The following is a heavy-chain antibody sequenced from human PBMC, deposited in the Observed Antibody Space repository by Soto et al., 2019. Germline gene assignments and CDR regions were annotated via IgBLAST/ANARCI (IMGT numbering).Heavy chain of an antibody. CDR1: GFTFSNYY. Sequence: LRLSCGASGFTFSNYYMSWIRQAPGKGLEWVSYISSTGRTIYYADSVKGRFTVYRDNAQNSLSLKLNSLRVEDTAVYYCARSYSSGWEFDYWGQGTQVTVSS. CDR2: ISSTGRTI. V-gene: IGHV3-11*01. J-gene: IGHJ4*02. CDR3: ARSYSSGWEFDY. D-gene: IGHD6-19*01.